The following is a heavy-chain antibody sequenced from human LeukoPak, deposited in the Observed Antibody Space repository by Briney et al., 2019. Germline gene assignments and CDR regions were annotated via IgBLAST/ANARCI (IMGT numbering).Heavy chain of an antibody. J-gene: IGHJ5*02. D-gene: IGHD4-17*01. CDR1: GFTVTHAW. CDR2: IKSNADGGTV. V-gene: IGHV3-15*01. Sequence: GGSLRLFCAVSGFTVTHAWMTWVRQVPGKGLEWIGRIKSNADGGTVDYAASVKGRFTISRDDSKNTLYLQMNSLKTEDTAVYYCTTEHGDYGLEHLFDPWGQGTLVTVSS. CDR3: TTEHGDYGLEHLFDP.